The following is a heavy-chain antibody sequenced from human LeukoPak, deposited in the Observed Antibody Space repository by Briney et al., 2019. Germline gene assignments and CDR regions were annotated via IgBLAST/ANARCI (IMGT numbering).Heavy chain of an antibody. V-gene: IGHV3-7*01. D-gene: IGHD4-17*01. CDR1: GITFSSYW. CDR2: IKQDGSEK. J-gene: IGHJ3*02. CDR3: ARLNGDRDAFDI. Sequence: GGSLRLTCAASGITFSSYWMSWVRQAPGKGLEWVANIKQDGSEKYYVDSVKGRFTISRDNAKNSLYLQMNSLRAEDTAVYYCARLNGDRDAFDIWGQGTMVTVSS.